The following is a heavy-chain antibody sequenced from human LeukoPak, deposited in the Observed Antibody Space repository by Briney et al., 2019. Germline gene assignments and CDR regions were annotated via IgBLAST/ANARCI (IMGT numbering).Heavy chain of an antibody. Sequence: GGSLRLSCAASGFSFSSYAMIWVRQTPGKGLEWVPAISGSGGSTYYADSVKGRFTISRDNSKNTLYLQMNSLRAEDTAVYYCAKGKGEFGYIDLFVFDYWGQGTLVTVSS. J-gene: IGHJ4*02. V-gene: IGHV3-23*01. CDR3: AKGKGEFGYIDLFVFDY. CDR2: ISGSGGST. D-gene: IGHD3-22*01. CDR1: GFSFSSYA.